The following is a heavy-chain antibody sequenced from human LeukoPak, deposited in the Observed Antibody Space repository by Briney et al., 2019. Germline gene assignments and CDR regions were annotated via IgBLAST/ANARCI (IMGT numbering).Heavy chain of an antibody. D-gene: IGHD3-9*01. J-gene: IGHJ4*02. CDR2: IIPIFGTA. CDR3: ARAAIFLTGYYDY. Sequence: ASVNVSCKASGGTFGSYAISWVRQAPGQGLEWMGGIIPIFGTANYAQKFQGRVTITADESTSTAYMELSSLRSEDTAVYYCARAAIFLTGYYDYWGQGTLVTVSS. CDR1: GGTFGSYA. V-gene: IGHV1-69*13.